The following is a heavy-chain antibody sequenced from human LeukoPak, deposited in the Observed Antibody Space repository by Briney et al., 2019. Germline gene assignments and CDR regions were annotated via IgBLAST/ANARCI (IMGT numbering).Heavy chain of an antibody. V-gene: IGHV4-30-4*01. CDR1: GGSISSGDYS. D-gene: IGHD3-10*01. CDR3: ARDSVGSGDYYYYGMDV. Sequence: SETLSLTCTVSGGSISSGDYSWSWIRQPPGKGLEWIGYIYYSGSTYYNPSLKSRVTISVDTSKNQFSLKLSSVTAADTAVYYCARDSVGSGDYYYYGMDVWGQGTTVTVSS. CDR2: IYYSGST. J-gene: IGHJ6*02.